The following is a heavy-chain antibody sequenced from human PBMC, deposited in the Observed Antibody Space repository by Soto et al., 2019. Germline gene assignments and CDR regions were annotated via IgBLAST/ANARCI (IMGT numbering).Heavy chain of an antibody. CDR1: GFTFSSYW. CDR2: IKKDGSEK. V-gene: IGHV3-7*03. Sequence: EVQLAESGGGLVQPGGSLRLSCEASGFTFSSYWMNWVRQAPGKGLEWVAIIKKDGSEKYYVDSVKGRFTISRDNAKNSLYLKMNDLRAEDTAVYYCAGGSGWLIDYWGRGTLVTVSS. J-gene: IGHJ4*02. D-gene: IGHD6-19*01. CDR3: AGGSGWLIDY.